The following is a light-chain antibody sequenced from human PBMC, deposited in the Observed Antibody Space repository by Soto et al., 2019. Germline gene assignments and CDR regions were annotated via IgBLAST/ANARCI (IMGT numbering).Light chain of an antibody. CDR2: LTS. Sequence: IVMTQSPATLSVSPGERATLSCRASQSVSNKLAWYQQKPGQAPRLLIYLTSNRATDIPARFSGSGSGTEFTLTISSLQSDDSAIYYCQQYKNGPYTFGQGTKLEIK. CDR1: QSVSNK. CDR3: QQYKNGPYT. J-gene: IGKJ2*01. V-gene: IGKV3-15*01.